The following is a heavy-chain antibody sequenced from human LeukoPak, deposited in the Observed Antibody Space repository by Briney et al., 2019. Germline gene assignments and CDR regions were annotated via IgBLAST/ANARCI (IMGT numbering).Heavy chain of an antibody. J-gene: IGHJ4*02. V-gene: IGHV3-21*01. CDR2: ISGESKYI. CDR3: ARGAVFRGNYDY. D-gene: IGHD3-16*01. CDR1: GFTFSSSS. Sequence: PGGSLRLSCAAAGFTFSSSSMNWVCQTPGKGLEWVSSISGESKYIYYADSVTGRFTISRDNAKNSLYLQMSTLRAEDTAVYYCARGAVFRGNYDYWGQGTQVTVSS.